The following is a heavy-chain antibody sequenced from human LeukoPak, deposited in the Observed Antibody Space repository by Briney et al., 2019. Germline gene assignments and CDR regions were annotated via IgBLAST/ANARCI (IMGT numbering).Heavy chain of an antibody. D-gene: IGHD3-9*01. CDR3: ARGPYYDILTSYYYYGMDV. V-gene: IGHV4-34*01. Sequence: PSETLSLTCAVYGGSFSGYYWSWIRQPPGKGLEWIGEINHSGSTNYNLSLKSRVTISVDTSKNQFSLKLSSVTAADTAVYYCARGPYYDILTSYYYYGMDVWAKGPRSPSP. CDR1: GGSFSGYY. CDR2: INHSGST. J-gene: IGHJ6*02.